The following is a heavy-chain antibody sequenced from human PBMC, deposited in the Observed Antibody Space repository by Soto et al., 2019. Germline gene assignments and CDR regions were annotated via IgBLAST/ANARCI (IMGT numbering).Heavy chain of an antibody. CDR1: GYIFTNYP. CDR3: AINAFDY. CDR2: INTGNGTS. V-gene: IGHV1-3*04. J-gene: IGHJ4*02. Sequence: QVQFLQSGAEVKKPGASVKVSCTTSGYIFTNYPIHWVRQAPGRGLERVAWINTGNGTSRYSPKLHGRVSLRTDTSASTVYMELTSLRFEDTALYYCAINAFDYWGQGTLVAVSP.